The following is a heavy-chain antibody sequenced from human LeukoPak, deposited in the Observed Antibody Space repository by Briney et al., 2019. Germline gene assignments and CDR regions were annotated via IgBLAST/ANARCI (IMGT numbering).Heavy chain of an antibody. D-gene: IGHD2-2*01. CDR1: GFNFNNYG. V-gene: IGHV3-30*02. CDR2: IRYDGGNE. CDR3: AKDTSSLCSSSSCGYFDY. J-gene: IGHJ4*02. Sequence: PGGSLRLSCAASGFNFNNYGMHWVRQAPGKGLEWVAFIRYDGGNEYYADSVRGRFTISRDNSKDILYLQMSSLRPEDTAVYNCAKDTSSLCSSSSCGYFDYWGQGALVTVSS.